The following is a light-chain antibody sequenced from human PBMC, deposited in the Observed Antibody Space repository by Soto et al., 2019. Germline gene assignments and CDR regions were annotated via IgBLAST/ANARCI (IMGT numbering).Light chain of an antibody. Sequence: DIHMTQSPSTLSASVGDIVTITCRASQSISNWLAWHQQKPGKVPKILIYKASSLESGVPSRFSGSGSGTEFTLTISSLQPEDFATYYCQQYNGYRWTFGQGTKVDIK. CDR1: QSISNW. CDR3: QQYNGYRWT. V-gene: IGKV1-5*03. J-gene: IGKJ1*01. CDR2: KAS.